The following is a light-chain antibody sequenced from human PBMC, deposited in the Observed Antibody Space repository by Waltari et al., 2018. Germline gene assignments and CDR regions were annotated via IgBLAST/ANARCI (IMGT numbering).Light chain of an antibody. Sequence: QSVLTQPPSLSGAPGQRVTISCAGNSSNIGAGFDVHWYQQFPGSAPRLLISVNNIRPSGVPYRFSASKSGTSASLAVSGLQAQDEADYYCQSYDISLSAYVFGGGTKLTVL. CDR3: QSYDISLSAYV. V-gene: IGLV1-40*01. CDR1: SSNIGAGFD. J-gene: IGLJ3*02. CDR2: VNN.